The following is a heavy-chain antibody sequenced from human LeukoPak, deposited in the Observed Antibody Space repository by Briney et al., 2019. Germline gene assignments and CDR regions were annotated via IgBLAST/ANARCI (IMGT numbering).Heavy chain of an antibody. J-gene: IGHJ4*02. CDR1: GYSFTSYW. V-gene: IGHV5-51*01. CDR2: IYPGDSDT. D-gene: IGHD3-22*01. Sequence: GESLKISCKGSGYSFTSYWIGWVRQMPGKGLEWMGIIYPGDSDTRYSPSFQGQVTISADKSISTAYLQWGSLKASDTAMYYCARLYYYDSSGYYPFDYWGQGTLVTVSS. CDR3: ARLYYYDSSGYYPFDY.